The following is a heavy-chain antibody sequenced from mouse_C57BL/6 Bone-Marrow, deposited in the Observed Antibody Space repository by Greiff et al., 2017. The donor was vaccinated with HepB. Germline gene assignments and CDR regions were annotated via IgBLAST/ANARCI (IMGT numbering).Heavy chain of an antibody. CDR1: GYTFTSYW. D-gene: IGHD2-3*01. Sequence: QVQLQQPGAELVKPGASVKMSCKASGYTFTSYWITWVKQRPGQGLEWIGDIYPGSGSTNYNEKFKSKATLTVDTSSSTAYMQLSSLTSEDSVVYYCAIGPYDGYYGLYWGQGTLVTVSA. CDR3: AIGPYDGYYGLY. J-gene: IGHJ3*01. V-gene: IGHV1-55*01. CDR2: IYPGSGST.